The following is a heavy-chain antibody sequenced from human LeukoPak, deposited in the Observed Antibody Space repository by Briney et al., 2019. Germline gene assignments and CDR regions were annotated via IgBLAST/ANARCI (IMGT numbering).Heavy chain of an antibody. CDR1: GLSFTIYQ. Sequence: PSETLSLTCSASGLSFTIYQWSWIRQPPGKGLEWIGEVNRSGATNYNPSLKSRLTISMDTSKNQFSLELSSVTAADTAVYYCARGGAADYWGQGTLVTVSS. V-gene: IGHV4-34*01. CDR2: VNRSGAT. J-gene: IGHJ4*02. CDR3: ARGGAADY. D-gene: IGHD4/OR15-4a*01.